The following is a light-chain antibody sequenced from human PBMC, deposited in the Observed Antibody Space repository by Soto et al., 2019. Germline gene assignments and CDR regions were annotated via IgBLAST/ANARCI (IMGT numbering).Light chain of an antibody. V-gene: IGKV1-5*01. CDR2: DAS. CDR3: QQYNYFWA. CDR1: QSISSW. J-gene: IGKJ1*01. Sequence: DIEMTQSPSTLSASVGDRVTMPCRASQSISSWLAWYQQKPGKAPKLLIYDASNLESGVPSRFSGGGSGTEFSITIRSLQPDDFATYYCQQYNYFWAFGQGTKVDIK.